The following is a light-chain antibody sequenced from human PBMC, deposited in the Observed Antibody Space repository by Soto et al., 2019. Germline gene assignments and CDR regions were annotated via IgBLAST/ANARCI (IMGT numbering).Light chain of an antibody. CDR1: ESVFSW. Sequence: DIQITQSPSTLSASVGDRVTITCRASESVFSWMAWYQQKPGKAPNLLIYKASSLESGVPSRFTGSGSGTEFTLTISSLQPDDFATYYCQQYGGDPWTFGQGTKVEIK. V-gene: IGKV1-5*03. CDR2: KAS. J-gene: IGKJ1*01. CDR3: QQYGGDPWT.